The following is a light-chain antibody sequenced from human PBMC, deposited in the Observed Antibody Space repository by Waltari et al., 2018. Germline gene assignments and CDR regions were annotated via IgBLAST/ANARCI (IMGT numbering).Light chain of an antibody. CDR3: QQYGSL. CDR1: ESTSRSS. CDR2: GAS. J-gene: IGKJ4*01. Sequence: PGESATLSCRTSESTSRSSLAWYQQKPGQAPRLLIYGASTRATGIPDRFSGSGSGTDFTLTISRLEPEDVAVYYCQQYGSLFGGGTKVEIK. V-gene: IGKV3-20*01.